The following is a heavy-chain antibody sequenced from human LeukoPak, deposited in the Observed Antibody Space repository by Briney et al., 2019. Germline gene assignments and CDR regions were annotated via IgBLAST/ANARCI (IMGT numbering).Heavy chain of an antibody. V-gene: IGHV3-23*01. Sequence: GGSLRLSCAASGFAFTNYAISWVRQAPGKGLEWVSGISGSGESTYYADSGKGRFTISRDNSKDTVYLQMNSLRAGDTAVYYCAKDSLISIKVVVGYFFDWGQGTLVSVSS. CDR1: GFAFTNYA. CDR2: ISGSGEST. D-gene: IGHD3-22*01. CDR3: AKDSLISIKVVVGYFFD. J-gene: IGHJ4*02.